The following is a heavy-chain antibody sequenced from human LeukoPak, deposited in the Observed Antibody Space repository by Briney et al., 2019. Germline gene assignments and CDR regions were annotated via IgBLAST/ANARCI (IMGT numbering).Heavy chain of an antibody. D-gene: IGHD3-22*01. Sequence: GGSLRLSCAASGFTVSSNYMSWVRQAPGKGLEWVSVIYSGGSTYYADSVKGRFTISRDNSKNTLCLQMNSLRAEDTAVYYCARGGPYYYDSSGYYSPFDYWGQGTLVTVSS. CDR2: IYSGGST. V-gene: IGHV3-53*01. CDR3: ARGGPYYYDSSGYYSPFDY. J-gene: IGHJ4*02. CDR1: GFTVSSNY.